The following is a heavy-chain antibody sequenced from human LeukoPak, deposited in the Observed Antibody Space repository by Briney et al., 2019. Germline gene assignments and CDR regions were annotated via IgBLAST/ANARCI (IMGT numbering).Heavy chain of an antibody. D-gene: IGHD3-22*01. CDR2: ISSSGRSI. CDR1: GFTVSSYE. J-gene: IGHJ4*02. CDR3: ARLDSSGFDY. Sequence: PGGSLRLSCAASGFTVSSYEMNWVRQAPGKGLEWVSYISSSGRSIYSADSVKGRFTISRDNAKNSLYLQMNSLRAEDTAVYYCARLDSSGFDYWGQGTLVTVSS. V-gene: IGHV3-48*03.